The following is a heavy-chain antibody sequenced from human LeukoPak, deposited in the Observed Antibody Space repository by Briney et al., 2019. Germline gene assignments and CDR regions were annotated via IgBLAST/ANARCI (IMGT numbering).Heavy chain of an antibody. CDR2: INPSGGST. J-gene: IGHJ3*02. Sequence: ASVKVSCKASGYTFTSYYMHWVRQAPGQGLEWMGIINPSGGSTSYVQKFQGRVTMTRDTSTSTVYMELSSLRSEDTAVYYCARGKDSSSPRNHDAFDIWGQGTMVTVSS. D-gene: IGHD6-13*01. CDR1: GYTFTSYY. V-gene: IGHV1-46*01. CDR3: ARGKDSSSPRNHDAFDI.